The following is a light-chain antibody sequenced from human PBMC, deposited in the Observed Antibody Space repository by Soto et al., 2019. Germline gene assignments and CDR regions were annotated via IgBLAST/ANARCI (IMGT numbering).Light chain of an antibody. J-gene: IGKJ4*01. CDR3: QQYNHWPLT. V-gene: IGKV3-15*01. CDR1: QSVRSN. CDR2: EAS. Sequence: EVVMTQSPATLSVSPGERATLSCRASQSVRSNLAWYQQKPGQAPRLLIYEASTRATGIPARFSGSGSGTDFTLTISSLQSEDFAVYCCQQYNHWPLTFGGGAKVELK.